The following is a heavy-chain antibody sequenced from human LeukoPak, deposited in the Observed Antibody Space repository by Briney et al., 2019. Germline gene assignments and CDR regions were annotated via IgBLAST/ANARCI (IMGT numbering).Heavy chain of an antibody. D-gene: IGHD3-10*01. J-gene: IGHJ4*02. CDR3: ARVRHGSGSYYFDY. CDR1: GYTFTSYD. Sequence: ASVKVSCKASGYTFTSYDINWVRQATGRGLEWMGWMNPNSGNTGYAQKFQGRVTMTRNTSISTAYMELSSLRSEDTAVYYCARVRHGSGSYYFDYWGQGTLVTVSS. V-gene: IGHV1-8*01. CDR2: MNPNSGNT.